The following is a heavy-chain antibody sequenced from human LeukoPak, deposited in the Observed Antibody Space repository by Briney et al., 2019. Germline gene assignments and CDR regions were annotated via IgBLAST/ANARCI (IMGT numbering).Heavy chain of an antibody. CDR1: GYSFTSYW. J-gene: IGHJ6*02. CDR3: ARHGYSGYDPLHYYYYYGMDV. Sequence: GESLKISCKGSGYSFTSYWIGWVRQMPGKGLEWMGIIYPGDPDTRYSPSFQGQVTISADKSISTAYLQWSSLKASDTAMYYCARHGYSGYDPLHYYYYYGMDVWGQGTTVTVSS. CDR2: IYPGDPDT. D-gene: IGHD5-12*01. V-gene: IGHV5-51*01.